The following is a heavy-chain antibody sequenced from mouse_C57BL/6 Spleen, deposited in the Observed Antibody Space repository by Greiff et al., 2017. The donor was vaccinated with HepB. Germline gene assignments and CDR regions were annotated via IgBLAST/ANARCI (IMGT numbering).Heavy chain of an antibody. J-gene: IGHJ3*01. CDR1: GYAFSSSW. Sequence: QVQLQQSGPELVKPGASVKISCKASGYAFSSSWMNWVKQRPGKGLEWIGRIYPGDGDTNYNGKFKGKATLTADKSSSTAYMQLSSLTSEDSAVYFCARWWDGQAWFAYWGQGTLVTVSA. CDR2: IYPGDGDT. D-gene: IGHD1-1*02. V-gene: IGHV1-82*01. CDR3: ARWWDGQAWFAY.